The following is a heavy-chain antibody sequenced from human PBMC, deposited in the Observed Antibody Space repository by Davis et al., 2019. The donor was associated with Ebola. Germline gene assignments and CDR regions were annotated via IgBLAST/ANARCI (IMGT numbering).Heavy chain of an antibody. CDR2: ISSSSSYI. CDR3: ARAGQWLVRVNGMDV. Sequence: GGSLRLSCAASGFTFINYAMGWVRQAPGKGLEWVSSISSSSSYIYYADSVKGRFTISRDNAKNSLYLQMNSLRDEDTAVYYCARAGQWLVRVNGMDVWGQGTTVTVSS. V-gene: IGHV3-21*01. D-gene: IGHD6-19*01. CDR1: GFTFINYA. J-gene: IGHJ6*02.